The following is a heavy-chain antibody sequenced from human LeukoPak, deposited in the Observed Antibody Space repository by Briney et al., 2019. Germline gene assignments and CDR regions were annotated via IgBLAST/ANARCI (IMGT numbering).Heavy chain of an antibody. CDR2: VTSNGGST. D-gene: IGHD3-10*01. V-gene: IGHV3-64D*09. CDR3: VRTVVGYYFDY. Sequence: GGSLRLSCSGSGFTFSTYAMHWVRQAPGKGLEYVSAVTSNGGSTYYADSVKGRFTISRDNSKNTLYLQMSSLTTEDTAVYYCVRTVVGYYFDYWGQGTLVTVSP. J-gene: IGHJ4*02. CDR1: GFTFSTYA.